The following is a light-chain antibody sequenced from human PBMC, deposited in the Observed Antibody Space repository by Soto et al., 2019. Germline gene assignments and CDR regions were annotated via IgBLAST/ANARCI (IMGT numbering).Light chain of an antibody. V-gene: IGLV1-47*01. CDR3: AAWDDSHYV. CDR2: RNN. CDR1: ISKIGSNY. Sequence: QCVITQPPSASGTPGHRVTISFSGSISKIGSNYVSWYQQLPGTAPQLLIYRNNQRHSGVPDRFSGSKSGTSAYLAISGLLSEDEADYYCAAWDDSHYVFGTRTKVPVL. J-gene: IGLJ1*01.